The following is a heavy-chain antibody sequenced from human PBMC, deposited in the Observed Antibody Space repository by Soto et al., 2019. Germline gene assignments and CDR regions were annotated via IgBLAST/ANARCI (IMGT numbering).Heavy chain of an antibody. D-gene: IGHD3-22*01. Sequence: GGSLRLSCAASGFTFSRYGMHWVRQAPGKGLEWVALIWNDGIRKVYVDSVKGRFTISRDNSKNALDLQMNSLRAEDTAVYYCARDDDYEANAFDYWGPGTLVTVSS. CDR3: ARDDDYEANAFDY. V-gene: IGHV3-33*01. CDR1: GFTFSRYG. J-gene: IGHJ4*02. CDR2: IWNDGIRK.